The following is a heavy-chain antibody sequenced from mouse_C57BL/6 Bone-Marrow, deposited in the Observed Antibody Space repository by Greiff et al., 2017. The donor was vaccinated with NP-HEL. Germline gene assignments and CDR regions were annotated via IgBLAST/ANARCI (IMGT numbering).Heavy chain of an antibody. Sequence: VQLQQSGPELAKPGASVKISCKASGYAFSSSWMNWVKQRPGQGLEWIGRIYPGDGDTNYNGKFKGKATLTADKSSSTAYMQLSSLTAEDSEVYVCARIGNYLHWYFDVWGTGTTVTVSS. CDR1: GYAFSSSW. J-gene: IGHJ1*03. CDR2: IYPGDGDT. V-gene: IGHV1-82*01. CDR3: ARIGNYLHWYFDV. D-gene: IGHD2-1*01.